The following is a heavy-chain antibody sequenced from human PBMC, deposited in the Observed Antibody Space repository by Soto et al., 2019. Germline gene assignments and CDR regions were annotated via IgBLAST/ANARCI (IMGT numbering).Heavy chain of an antibody. CDR1: GFTFRTYT. V-gene: IGHV3-21*01. J-gene: IGHJ6*02. CDR2: IRGFSPYT. CDR3: ARGQYYSSGSAATSYFYFGIDV. Sequence: PRLSCISSGFTFRTYTMNWVRQAPGKGLEWVSGIRGFSPYTFYAESVKGRFTISRDNAKNSLYLQMNSLRAEDTAVYYCARGQYYSSGSAATSYFYFGIDVWGQGTTVTVSS. D-gene: IGHD3-10*01.